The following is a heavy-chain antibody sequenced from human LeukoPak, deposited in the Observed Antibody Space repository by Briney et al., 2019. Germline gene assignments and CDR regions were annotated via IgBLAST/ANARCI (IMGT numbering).Heavy chain of an antibody. D-gene: IGHD2-21*02. CDR2: IYSGGST. J-gene: IGHJ4*02. Sequence: GGSLRLSCAASGFTVSSNYMSWVRQAPGKGLEWVSVIYSGGSTYYADSVEGRFTISRDNSKNTLYLQMNSLRAEDTAVYYCATGGTYCGGDCYPFDYWGQGTLVTVSS. V-gene: IGHV3-53*01. CDR1: GFTVSSNY. CDR3: ATGGTYCGGDCYPFDY.